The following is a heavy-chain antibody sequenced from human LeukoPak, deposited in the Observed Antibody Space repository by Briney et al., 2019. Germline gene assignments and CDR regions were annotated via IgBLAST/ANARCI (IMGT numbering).Heavy chain of an antibody. Sequence: SETLSLTCAVYGGSFSGYYWSWIRQSPGKGLEWIGEINHSGSTNYNPPLKSRVTISVDTSKNQFSLKLSSVTAADTAVYYCARQKQQLVGYYYYYYMDVWGKGTTVTVSS. D-gene: IGHD6-13*01. CDR3: ARQKQQLVGYYYYYYMDV. V-gene: IGHV4-34*01. CDR1: GGSFSGYY. CDR2: INHSGST. J-gene: IGHJ6*03.